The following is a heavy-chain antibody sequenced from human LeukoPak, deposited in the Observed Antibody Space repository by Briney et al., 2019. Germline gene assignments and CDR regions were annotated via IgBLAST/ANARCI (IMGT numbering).Heavy chain of an antibody. Sequence: PGGSLRLSCTASGFSFSTYSMNWVRQAPGKGLELVSYIVGSSSNIYYADSVKGRFTISRDNAKNSLYLQMDSLRAEDTAVYYCATDSPETAAFDYWAQGTLVTVSS. D-gene: IGHD1-1*01. CDR1: GFSFSTYS. CDR3: ATDSPETAAFDY. V-gene: IGHV3-48*04. CDR2: IVGSSSNI. J-gene: IGHJ4*02.